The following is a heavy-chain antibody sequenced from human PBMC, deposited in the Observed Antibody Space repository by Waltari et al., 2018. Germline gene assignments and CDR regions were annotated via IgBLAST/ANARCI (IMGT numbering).Heavy chain of an antibody. CDR1: GGSISSYY. Sequence: QVQLQESGPGLVKPSETLSLTCTVSGGSISSYYWSWIQQPPGKGLEWIGYIYTSGSTNYNPSLKSRVTISVDTSKNQFSLKLSSVTAADTAVYYCARSASSSWSGYYYYMDVWGKGTTVTVSS. CDR3: ARSASSSWSGYYYYMDV. V-gene: IGHV4-4*09. CDR2: IYTSGST. J-gene: IGHJ6*03. D-gene: IGHD6-13*01.